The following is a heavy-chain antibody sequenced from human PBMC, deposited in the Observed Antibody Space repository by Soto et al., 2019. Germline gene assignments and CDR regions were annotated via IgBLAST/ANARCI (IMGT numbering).Heavy chain of an antibody. CDR1: GYTLTSYA. CDR3: ARDVAAADY. CDR2: INAGNGNT. J-gene: IGHJ4*02. D-gene: IGHD6-13*01. Sequence: QVQMVQSGAEEKKPGASVQVSCQASGYTLTSYAMHWVRQAPGQRLEWMGRINAGNGNTKYTQKFQGRVTITRDTSASNAYMKLSCLRSDDTAVYYWARDVAAADYWGQGTLVTVSS. V-gene: IGHV1-3*05.